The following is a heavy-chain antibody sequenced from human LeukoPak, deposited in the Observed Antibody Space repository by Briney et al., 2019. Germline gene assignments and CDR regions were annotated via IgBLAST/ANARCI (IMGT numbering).Heavy chain of an antibody. D-gene: IGHD3-16*02. CDR3: ARGGFVNYVMVL. Sequence: GGSLRLSCAASGFTFSSFDVNWVRQAPGKGLERVSYISSSGSTIYYADSVKGRFTISRDNAKNSLYLQMNSLRAEDTAVYYCARGGFVNYVMVLWGQGTTVTVSS. CDR2: ISSSGSTI. V-gene: IGHV3-48*03. CDR1: GFTFSSFD. J-gene: IGHJ6*02.